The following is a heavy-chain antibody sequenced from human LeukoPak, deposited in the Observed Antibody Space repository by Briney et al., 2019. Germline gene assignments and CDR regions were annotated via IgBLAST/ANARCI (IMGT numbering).Heavy chain of an antibody. CDR1: GGSISSYY. CDR3: ARKPREYSGTIAFDI. J-gene: IGHJ3*02. Sequence: PSETLSLTCTVSGGSISSYYWSWIRQPPGKGPEWIGYIYYSGSTNYNPSLKSRVTISVDTSKNRFSLKLSSVTAADTAVYYCARKPREYSGTIAFDIWGQGTLVTVSS. CDR2: IYYSGST. D-gene: IGHD5-12*01. V-gene: IGHV4-59*01.